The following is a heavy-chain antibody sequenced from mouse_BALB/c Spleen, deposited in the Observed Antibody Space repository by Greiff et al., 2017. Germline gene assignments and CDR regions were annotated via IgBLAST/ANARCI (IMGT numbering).Heavy chain of an antibody. J-gene: IGHJ1*01. V-gene: IGHV10-1*02. CDR1: GFTFNTYA. D-gene: IGHD2-1*01. CDR3: VRNYGNYEWYFDV. Sequence: EVQLVESGGGLVQPKGSLKLSCAASGFTFNTYAMNWVRQAPGKGLEWVARIRSKSNNYATYYADSVKDRFTISRDDSQSMLYLQMNNLKTEDTAMYYCVRNYGNYEWYFDVWGAGTTVTVSS. CDR2: IRSKSNNYAT.